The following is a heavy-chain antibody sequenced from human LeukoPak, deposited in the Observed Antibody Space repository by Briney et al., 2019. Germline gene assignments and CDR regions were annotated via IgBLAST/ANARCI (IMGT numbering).Heavy chain of an antibody. CDR3: ARARNWNDALDY. V-gene: IGHV3-33*01. Sequence: PGGSLRLSCAASGFTFSSYGMDWVRQAPGKGLEWVAVIWYDGSNKYYADSVKGRFNISRDNSKNTLYLQMNSLRAEDTAVYYCARARNWNDALDYWGQGTLATVSS. CDR2: IWYDGSNK. CDR1: GFTFSSYG. J-gene: IGHJ4*02. D-gene: IGHD1-1*01.